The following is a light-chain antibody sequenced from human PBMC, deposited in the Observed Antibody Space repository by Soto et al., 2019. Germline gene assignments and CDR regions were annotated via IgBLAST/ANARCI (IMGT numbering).Light chain of an antibody. J-gene: IGKJ5*01. CDR3: QQYGRSPIT. CDR2: ETS. CDR1: QSVISTY. Sequence: EIVLTQSPGTLSLSPRERATLSCRASQSVISTYLAWYQQKPGQAPRLLIHETSSRATDIPDRFSASGSATDFTLTISRLEPEDSAVYYCQQYGRSPITFGQGTRLEIK. V-gene: IGKV3-20*01.